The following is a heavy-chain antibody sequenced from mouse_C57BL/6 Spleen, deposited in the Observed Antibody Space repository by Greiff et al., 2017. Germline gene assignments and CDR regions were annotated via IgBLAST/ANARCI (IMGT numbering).Heavy chain of an antibody. CDR1: GFTFSSYG. D-gene: IGHD1-3*01. V-gene: IGHV5-6*02. CDR2: ISSGGSYT. Sequence: EVMLVESGGDLVKPGGSQKLSCAASGFTFSSYGMSWVRQTPDKRLEWVATISSGGSYTYYPDSVKGGFTISRDNAKNTLYLQMSSLKAEDTAMCDGAGQYRGSRYWDVDGWGTGTTVTVSA. J-gene: IGHJ1*03. CDR3: AGQYRGSRYWDVDG.